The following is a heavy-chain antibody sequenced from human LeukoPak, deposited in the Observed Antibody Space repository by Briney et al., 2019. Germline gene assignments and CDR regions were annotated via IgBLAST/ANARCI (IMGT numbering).Heavy chain of an antibody. CDR1: GYTFTSYD. CDR3: GRPLQRGSWTQRALDY. D-gene: IGHD3-10*01. V-gene: IGHV1-8*01. J-gene: IGHJ4*02. Sequence: GASVKVSCKASGYTFTSYDINWVRQATGQGLEWMGWMNPNSGNTGYAQKFQGRVTMIRNTSISTAYMELTSLRSEDTAVYYCGRPLQRGSWTQRALDYWGQGTLVTVSS. CDR2: MNPNSGNT.